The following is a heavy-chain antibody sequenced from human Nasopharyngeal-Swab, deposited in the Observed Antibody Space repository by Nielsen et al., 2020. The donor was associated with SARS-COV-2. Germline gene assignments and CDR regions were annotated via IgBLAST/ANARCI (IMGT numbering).Heavy chain of an antibody. CDR1: GFTVTSNY. CDR3: AGDQLTAYGYYYYMDV. V-gene: IGHV3-66*01. CDR2: IYDGGST. D-gene: IGHD3-9*01. Sequence: GESLKISCAASGFTVTSNYMSWVRQAPGKGLEWVSIIYDGGSTYYADSVRGRFTISRDYSKNTLYLQMNSLRAEDTAVYYCAGDQLTAYGYYYYMDVWGRGTTLTVSS. J-gene: IGHJ6*03.